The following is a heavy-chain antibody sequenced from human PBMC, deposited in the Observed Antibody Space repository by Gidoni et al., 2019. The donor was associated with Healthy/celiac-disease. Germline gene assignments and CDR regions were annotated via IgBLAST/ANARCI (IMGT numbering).Heavy chain of an antibody. J-gene: IGHJ4*02. CDR2: IIPILGIA. V-gene: IGHV1-69*02. Sequence: QGQRGQSGAEVKKPGSSVKVSCKASGGTFSSYTISWLRQAPGQGLEWMGRIIPILGIANYAQKFQGRVTITADKSTSTAYMELSSLRSEDTAVYYCARGGPIYYYSSGPFDYWGQGTLVTVSS. CDR1: GGTFSSYT. CDR3: ARGGPIYYYSSGPFDY. D-gene: IGHD3-22*01.